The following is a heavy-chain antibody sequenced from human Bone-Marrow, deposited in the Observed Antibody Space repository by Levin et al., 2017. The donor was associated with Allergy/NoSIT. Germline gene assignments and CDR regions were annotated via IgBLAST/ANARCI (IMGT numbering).Heavy chain of an antibody. CDR2: INPNSGNT. CDR1: GYTFTSYN. CDR3: ARGDCYSGSCYGPDWFDP. D-gene: IGHD2-15*01. V-gene: IGHV1-8*01. J-gene: IGHJ5*02. Sequence: GESLKISGKTSGYTFTSYNVYWVRQAPGQGLEWMGYINPNSGNTGYAQKFQGRVTMTRNSSITTAYMELSGLRFEDTAIYYCARGDCYSGSCYGPDWFDPWGQGTQVTVSS.